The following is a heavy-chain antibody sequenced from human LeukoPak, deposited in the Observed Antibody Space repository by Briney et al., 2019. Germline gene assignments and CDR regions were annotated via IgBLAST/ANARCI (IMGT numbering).Heavy chain of an antibody. J-gene: IGHJ4*02. V-gene: IGHV1-46*01. D-gene: IGHD2-21*02. Sequence: ASVKVSCKASGNTFTSYYMHWVRQAPGQGLEWMGIINPSGGSTSYAQKFQGRVTMTRDTSTSTVYMELSSLRSEDTAVYYCARGWLAETTVVTPYNYWGQGTLVTVSS. CDR3: ARGWLAETTVVTPYNY. CDR2: INPSGGST. CDR1: GNTFTSYY.